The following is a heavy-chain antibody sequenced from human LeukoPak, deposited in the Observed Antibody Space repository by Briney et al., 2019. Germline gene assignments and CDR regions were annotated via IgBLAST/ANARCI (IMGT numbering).Heavy chain of an antibody. V-gene: IGHV3-7*01. CDR3: ATTFPYCSSGTCAL. D-gene: IGHD2-15*01. CDR1: GLTFSSYW. Sequence: GGSLRLSCEASGLTFSSYWMSWVRQAPGKGLGWVAHINPGGGTKNYVASVKGRFTVSRDNAANSLCLQMDSLRAEDTAVYYCATTFPYCSSGTCALGGQGTLVTVSS. CDR2: INPGGGTK. J-gene: IGHJ4*02.